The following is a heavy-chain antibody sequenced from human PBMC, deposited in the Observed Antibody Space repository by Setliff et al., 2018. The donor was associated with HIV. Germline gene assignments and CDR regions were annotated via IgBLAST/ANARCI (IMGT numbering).Heavy chain of an antibody. CDR2: IYYSGST. D-gene: IGHD3-3*01. V-gene: IGHV4-39*01. Sequence: SETLSLTCTVSGDSTSSSSSYWGWIRQPPGKGLEWIGSIYYSGSTYYNPSLKSRVTISVDTSKNQSSLKLNSVTAADTAVYYCARVGLWSHYSPDYWGQGTLVTVSS. CDR3: ARVGLWSHYSPDY. CDR1: GDSTSSSSSY. J-gene: IGHJ4*02.